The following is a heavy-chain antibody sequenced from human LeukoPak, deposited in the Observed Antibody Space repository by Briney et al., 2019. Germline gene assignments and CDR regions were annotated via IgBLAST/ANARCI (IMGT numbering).Heavy chain of an antibody. D-gene: IGHD3-16*01. CDR3: ARYGLAGYYFDY. Sequence: SETLSLTCTVSGGSISSSSYYWGWIRQPPGKGLEWIGSIYYSGSTYYNPSLKSRVTISVDTSKNQFSLKLSSVTAADTAVYYCARYGLAGYYFDYWGQGTLVTVSS. J-gene: IGHJ4*02. CDR2: IYYSGST. CDR1: GGSISSSSYY. V-gene: IGHV4-39*07.